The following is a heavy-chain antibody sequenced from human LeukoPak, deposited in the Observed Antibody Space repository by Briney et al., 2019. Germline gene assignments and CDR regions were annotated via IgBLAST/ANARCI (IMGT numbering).Heavy chain of an antibody. Sequence: GGSLRLSCVASRFXFSSYAMSWVRQAPGKGLEWLSSISAGGGGSYYADSVQGRFTISRDTSKNTLYLQMNSLRAEDTAVYYCAKGGRMVRGVIVTNYYFDYWGQGTLVTVSS. D-gene: IGHD3-10*01. CDR1: RFXFSSYA. CDR3: AKGGRMVRGVIVTNYYFDY. J-gene: IGHJ4*02. V-gene: IGHV3-23*01. CDR2: ISAGGGGS.